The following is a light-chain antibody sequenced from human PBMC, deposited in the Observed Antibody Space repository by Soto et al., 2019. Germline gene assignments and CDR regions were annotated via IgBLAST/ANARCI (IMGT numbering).Light chain of an antibody. CDR2: EAS. J-gene: IGKJ4*01. CDR3: QQRHTWPTT. CDR1: QFINTY. Sequence: EIVLTQSPATLSLSPGERATLSCRASQFINTYVAWYQHRPGQGPRLLIYEASKRATGIPARFSCSGSGTDFTLTISSLEPEDFGIYYCQQRHTWPTTFGGGAKVEI. V-gene: IGKV3-11*01.